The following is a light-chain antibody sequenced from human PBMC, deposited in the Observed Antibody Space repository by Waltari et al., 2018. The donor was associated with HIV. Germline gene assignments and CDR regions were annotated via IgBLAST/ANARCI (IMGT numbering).Light chain of an antibody. V-gene: IGLV1-47*01. CDR3: AAWDDSLSAVV. J-gene: IGLJ3*02. Sequence: QSVLTQPPSTSGTPGQRVTISCTGRCSNIGSNHVSWFHHLPGTAPNILMYRNNQRPSGVPDRVSGSKSGTSASLAISGLRAEDEADYYCAAWDDSLSAVVFGGGTKLTVL. CDR2: RNN. CDR1: CSNIGSNH.